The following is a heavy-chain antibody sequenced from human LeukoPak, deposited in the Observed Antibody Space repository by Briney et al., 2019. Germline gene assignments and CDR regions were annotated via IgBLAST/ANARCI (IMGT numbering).Heavy chain of an antibody. Sequence: GGSLRLSCAASGFSFDDYGMHWVRQAPGQGLEWVSLISGDGGSTYYTDSVKGRFTISRDNSKNSLYLQMNSLRTEDTALYYCARDSSSWSHYWGQGTLVTVSS. V-gene: IGHV3-43*02. CDR1: GFSFDDYG. D-gene: IGHD6-13*01. J-gene: IGHJ4*02. CDR3: ARDSSSWSHY. CDR2: ISGDGGST.